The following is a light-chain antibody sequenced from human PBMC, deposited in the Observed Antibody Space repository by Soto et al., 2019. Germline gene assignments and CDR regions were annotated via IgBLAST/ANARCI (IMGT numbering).Light chain of an antibody. CDR3: QQSYSTVWT. CDR1: QTIRNN. Sequence: DIQMTQSPSSLSASVGDRVTITCRASQTIRNNLNWYRQKPGKAPELLISAAFSLQGGVPSRFSGSVSGTDFTLTISSLQPADFANYYCQQSYSTVWTFGQGTKVEIK. CDR2: AAF. J-gene: IGKJ1*01. V-gene: IGKV1-39*01.